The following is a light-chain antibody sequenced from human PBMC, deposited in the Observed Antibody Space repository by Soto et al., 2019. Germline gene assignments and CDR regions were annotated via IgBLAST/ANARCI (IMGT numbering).Light chain of an antibody. J-gene: IGLJ3*02. CDR3: QTWGTGPWV. CDR1: SGHSTYA. CDR2: LNSDGSP. V-gene: IGLV4-69*01. Sequence: QPVLTQSPSASASLGASVKLTCTLSSGHSTYAIAWHQQQSEKGPRYLMKLNSDGSPSKGDGIPDRFSGSRSGAERYLTISSLQSEDEADYYCQTWGTGPWVFGGGTKLTVL.